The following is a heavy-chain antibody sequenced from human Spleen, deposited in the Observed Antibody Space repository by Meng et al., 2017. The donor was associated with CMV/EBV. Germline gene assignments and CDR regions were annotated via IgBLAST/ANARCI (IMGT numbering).Heavy chain of an antibody. J-gene: IGHJ5*02. D-gene: IGHD1-26*01. CDR3: ARGGSGSYYSGRGWFDP. V-gene: IGHV4-34*01. CDR1: GGSFSGYY. CDR2: INHSGST. Sequence: HLQQLCAELFKPSETLSLPCAGYGGSFSGYYWSWIRQPPGKGLEWIGEINHSGSTNYNPSLKSRVTISVDTSKNQFSLKLSSVTAADTAVYYCARGGSGSYYSGRGWFDPWGQGTLVTVSS.